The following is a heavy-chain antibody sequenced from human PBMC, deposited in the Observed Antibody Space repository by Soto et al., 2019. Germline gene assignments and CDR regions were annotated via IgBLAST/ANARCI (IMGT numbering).Heavy chain of an antibody. J-gene: IGHJ4*02. V-gene: IGHV3-23*01. D-gene: IGHD6-13*01. Sequence: EVQLLESGGGLVQPGGSLRLSCAASGFTFSSYAMRWVRQAPGKGPEWVSAVSGSGGSTYYADSVKGRFTISRDNSKNTLYLQMNSLRAEDTAVYYCARRGPGTYFDYWGQGTLVTVSS. CDR1: GFTFSSYA. CDR3: ARRGPGTYFDY. CDR2: VSGSGGST.